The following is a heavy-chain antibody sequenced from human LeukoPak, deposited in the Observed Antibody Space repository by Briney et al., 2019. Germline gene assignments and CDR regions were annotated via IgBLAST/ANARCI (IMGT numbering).Heavy chain of an antibody. J-gene: IGHJ4*02. CDR2: IYPGDSDT. CDR3: ARHRYGSGSLDFDY. CDR1: GYIFTSYW. V-gene: IGHV5-51*01. D-gene: IGHD3-10*01. Sequence: GESLKISCKGSGYIFTSYWIGWVRQVPGKGLEWMGIIYPGDSDTRYSPSFQGQVTISADKSIRTAYLQWSSLKASDTAMYYCARHRYGSGSLDFDYWGQGTLVTVSS.